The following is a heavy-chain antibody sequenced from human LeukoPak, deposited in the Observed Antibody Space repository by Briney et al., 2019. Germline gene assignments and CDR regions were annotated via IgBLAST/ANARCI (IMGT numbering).Heavy chain of an antibody. D-gene: IGHD5-18*01. CDR2: SYHTGSP. V-gene: IGHV4-38-2*02. Sequence: TSETLSLTCTVSNSSVTSSYYWGWIRQPPGKGLEWIGSSYHTGSPYYNPSLKSRVTISVDTSKNRFSLNMRSVTAADTAVYYCARDADTSMAWYYWGQGTLVTVSS. CDR1: NSSVTSSYY. CDR3: ARDADTSMAWYY. J-gene: IGHJ4*02.